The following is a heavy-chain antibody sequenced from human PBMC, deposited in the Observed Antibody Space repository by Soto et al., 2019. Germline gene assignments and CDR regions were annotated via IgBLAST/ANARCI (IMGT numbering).Heavy chain of an antibody. D-gene: IGHD2-2*02. CDR2: ISSSSSYI. J-gene: IGHJ4*02. CDR1: GFTFSSYS. CDR3: ARSGVPAAIRLFDY. Sequence: GGSLRLSCAASGFTFSSYSMNWVRQAPGKGLEWVSSISSSSSYIYYADSVKGRFTISRDNVKNSLYLQMNSLRAEDTAVYYCARSGVPAAIRLFDYWGQGTLVTVSS. V-gene: IGHV3-21*01.